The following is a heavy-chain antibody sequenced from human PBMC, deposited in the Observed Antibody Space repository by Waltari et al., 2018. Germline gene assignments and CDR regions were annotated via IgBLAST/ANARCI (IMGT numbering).Heavy chain of an antibody. V-gene: IGHV4-59*01. CDR1: GGSISSYY. CDR3: ARARSGSPNFDY. Sequence: QVQLQESGPGLVKPSETLSLTCTVSGGSISSYYWSWTRQPPGKGLEWIWDIYYSGSTTSNPSLKSRVTISVDTSKNQFSLKLISVTAADTAVYYCARARSGSPNFDYWGQGTLVTVSS. CDR2: IYYSGST. J-gene: IGHJ4*02. D-gene: IGHD1-26*01.